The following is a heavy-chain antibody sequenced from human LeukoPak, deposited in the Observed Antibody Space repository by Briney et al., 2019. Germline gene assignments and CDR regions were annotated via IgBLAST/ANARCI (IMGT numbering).Heavy chain of an antibody. CDR3: AKAGSVGYYGFWSGYGGNYFDY. CDR1: GFTFSSYA. V-gene: IGHV3-23*01. CDR2: ISGSGGST. J-gene: IGHJ4*02. Sequence: GGSLRLSCAASGFTFSSYAMSWVRQAPGKGLEWVSAISGSGGSTYYADSVKGRFTISRDNSKNTLYLQMNSLRAEDTAVYYCAKAGSVGYYGFWSGYGGNYFDYWGQGTLVTVSS. D-gene: IGHD3-3*01.